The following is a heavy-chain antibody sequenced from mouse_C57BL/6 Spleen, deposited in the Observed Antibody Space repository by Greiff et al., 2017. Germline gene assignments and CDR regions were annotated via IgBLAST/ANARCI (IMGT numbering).Heavy chain of an antibody. CDR3: ARDDGYYFDY. Sequence: QVQLQQSGAELVRPGASVKLSCKASGYTITDYYINWVKQRPGQGLEWIARIYPGSGNTYYNEKFKGKATLTAEKSSSTAYMQLSSLTSEDAAVYFCARDDGYYFDYWGQGTTLTVSS. J-gene: IGHJ2*01. D-gene: IGHD2-3*01. CDR2: IYPGSGNT. CDR1: GYTITDYY. V-gene: IGHV1-76*01.